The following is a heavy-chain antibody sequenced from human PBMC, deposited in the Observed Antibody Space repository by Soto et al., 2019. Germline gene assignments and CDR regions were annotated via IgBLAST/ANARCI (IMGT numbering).Heavy chain of an antibody. D-gene: IGHD6-19*01. CDR1: GGTFSSYA. V-gene: IGHV1-69*12. Sequence: QVQLVQSGAEVKKPGSSVKVSCKASGGTFSSYAISWVRQAPGQGLEWMGGIIPIFGTADYAQKFQGRVTITADESTSTAYMELSSLRSVDTTVNHCATHYSSGRCYYYYGVDVSGQGTTVTVSS. CDR3: ATHYSSGRCYYYYGVDV. J-gene: IGHJ6*02. CDR2: IIPIFGTA.